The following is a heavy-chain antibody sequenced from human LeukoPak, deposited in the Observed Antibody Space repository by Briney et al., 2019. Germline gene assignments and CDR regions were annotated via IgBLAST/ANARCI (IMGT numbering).Heavy chain of an antibody. J-gene: IGHJ4*02. CDR1: GITLSNYG. CDR2: ISDSGGRT. V-gene: IGHV3-23*01. CDR3: AKRGVVIRVILVGFHKEAYYFDS. Sequence: GGSLRLSCAVSGITLSNYGMSWVRQAPGKGLEWVAGISDSGGRTNYADSVKGRFTISRDNPKNALYLQMNSLRAEDTAVYFCAKRGVVIRVILVGFHKEAYYFDSWGQGALVTVSS. D-gene: IGHD3-22*01.